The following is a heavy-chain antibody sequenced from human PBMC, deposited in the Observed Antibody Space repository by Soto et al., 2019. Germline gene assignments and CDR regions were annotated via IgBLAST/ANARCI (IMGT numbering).Heavy chain of an antibody. CDR3: AKANYYGSGSYYTPRYYYYGMDV. CDR2: ISGSGGST. CDR1: GFTFTRYS. Sequence: GGSLRLSCAASGFTFTRYSMNWVRQAPGKGLEWVSAISGSGGSTYYADSVKGRFTISRDNSKNTLYLQMNSLRAEDTAVYYCAKANYYGSGSYYTPRYYYYGMDVWGQGTTVTVS. J-gene: IGHJ6*02. D-gene: IGHD3-10*01. V-gene: IGHV3-23*01.